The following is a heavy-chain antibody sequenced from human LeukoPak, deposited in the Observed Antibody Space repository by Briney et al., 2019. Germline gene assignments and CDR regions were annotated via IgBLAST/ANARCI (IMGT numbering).Heavy chain of an antibody. D-gene: IGHD6-13*01. Sequence: ASVKVSCKASGYTFTSYDINWVRQATGQGLEWMGWMNPNSGNTGYAQKFQGRVTMTRNTSISTAYMELSSLRSEDTAVYYCAAFRIAAAGTKYSLDYWGQGTLVTVSS. J-gene: IGHJ4*02. CDR3: AAFRIAAAGTKYSLDY. CDR2: MNPNSGNT. V-gene: IGHV1-8*01. CDR1: GYTFTSYD.